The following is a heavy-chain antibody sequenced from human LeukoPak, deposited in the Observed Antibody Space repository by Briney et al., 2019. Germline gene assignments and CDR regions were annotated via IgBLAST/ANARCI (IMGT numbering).Heavy chain of an antibody. CDR2: IYYSGST. D-gene: IGHD3-16*01. CDR3: ARVGGPQNWFDP. V-gene: IGHV4-59*08. CDR1: GGSISSYY. J-gene: IGHJ5*02. Sequence: SETLSLTCTVSGGSISSYYWSWIRQPPGKGLEWIGYIYYSGSTYYNPSLKSRVTISLDTSKNQFSLRLSSVTAADTAVYYCARVGGPQNWFDPWGQGTLVTVSS.